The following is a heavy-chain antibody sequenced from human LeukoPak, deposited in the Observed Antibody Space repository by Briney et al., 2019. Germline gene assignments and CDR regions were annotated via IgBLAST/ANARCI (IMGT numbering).Heavy chain of an antibody. Sequence: GGSLRLSCAASGFTFSSYGMHWVRQAPGKGLEWVAFIRYDGSNKYYADSVKGRFTISRDNSKNTLYLQMNSLRAEDTAVYYCAKTRGYSGYDPTPDYWGQGTLVTVSS. D-gene: IGHD5-12*01. V-gene: IGHV3-30*02. CDR3: AKTRGYSGYDPTPDY. J-gene: IGHJ4*02. CDR1: GFTFSSYG. CDR2: IRYDGSNK.